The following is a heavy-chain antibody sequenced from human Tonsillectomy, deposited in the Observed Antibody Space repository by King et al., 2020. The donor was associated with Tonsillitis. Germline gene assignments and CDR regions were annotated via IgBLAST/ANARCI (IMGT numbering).Heavy chain of an antibody. D-gene: IGHD5-18*01. J-gene: IGHJ6*02. V-gene: IGHV3-30*18. CDR2: ISYDGSNK. CDR3: AKDQNSRGTADTAMGYYYYGMDV. Sequence: VQLVESGGGVVQPGRSLRLSCAASGFTFSSYGMHWVRQAPGKGLEWVAVISYDGSNKYYADSVKGRFTISRDNSKNTLYLQMNSLRAEDTAVYYCAKDQNSRGTADTAMGYYYYGMDVWGQGTTVTVSS. CDR1: GFTFSSYG.